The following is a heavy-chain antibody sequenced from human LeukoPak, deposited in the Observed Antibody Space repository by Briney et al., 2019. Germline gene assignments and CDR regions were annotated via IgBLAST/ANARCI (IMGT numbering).Heavy chain of an antibody. CDR2: IYYTGNT. J-gene: IGHJ4*02. CDR1: GVSISSSNSY. CDR3: ARSVQDYGGPGGIEYYFDY. D-gene: IGHD4-23*01. V-gene: IGHV4-39*01. Sequence: PSETLSLTCSVSGVSISSSNSYWGWIRQPPGKGLEWIGSIYYTGNTYYNASLKSRVTISIDTSKNQFSLKLTSVTAADTAVYYCARSVQDYGGPGGIEYYFDYWGQGTLVTVSS.